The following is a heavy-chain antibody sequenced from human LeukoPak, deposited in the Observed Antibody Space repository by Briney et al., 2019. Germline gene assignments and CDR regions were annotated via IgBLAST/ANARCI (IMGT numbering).Heavy chain of an antibody. D-gene: IGHD3-16*01. J-gene: IGHJ3*02. CDR2: ISSSGSTI. Sequence: PGGSLRLSCAASGFTFSNAWMSWVRQAPGKGLEWVSYISSSGSTIYYADSVKGRFTISRDNAKNSLYLQMNSLRAEDTAVYYCARDRGSKYYDYVWGSFAADAFDIWGQGTMVTVSS. CDR1: GFTFSNAW. CDR3: ARDRGSKYYDYVWGSFAADAFDI. V-gene: IGHV3-11*04.